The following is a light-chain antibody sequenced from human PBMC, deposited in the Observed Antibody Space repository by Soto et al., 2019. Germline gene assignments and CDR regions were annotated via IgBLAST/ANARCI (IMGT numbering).Light chain of an antibody. J-gene: IGKJ4*01. V-gene: IGKV3-15*01. CDR3: HQYNNWPPA. CDR1: QSVSTT. CDR2: GAY. Sequence: EIVLTQSPGTLSVSLGERVTLSCRASQSVSTTLAWYQQKPGQAHRLLIYGAYTRATGIQARFSGSGSGTEFTLSIGSLQSEDFAVYYCHQYNNWPPAFGGGTKVDIK.